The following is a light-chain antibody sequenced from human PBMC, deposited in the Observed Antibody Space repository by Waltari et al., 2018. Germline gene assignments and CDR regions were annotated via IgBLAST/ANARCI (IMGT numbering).Light chain of an antibody. CDR1: GSEIDIYNL. V-gene: IGLV2-23*03. J-gene: IGLJ2*01. Sequence: QSALTQPASVSGSLGQSITISCTGSGSEIDIYNLVSWYQQYPGKAPKLIIYEGDGPPAGVSDRFSGTKSGNTASLTISVLQADDEAEYRCGSYAGGTTFLFGGGTKVTVL. CDR2: EGD. CDR3: GSYAGGTTFL.